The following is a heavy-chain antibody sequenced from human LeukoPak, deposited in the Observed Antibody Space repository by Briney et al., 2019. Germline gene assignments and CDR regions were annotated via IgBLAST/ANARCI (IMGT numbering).Heavy chain of an antibody. D-gene: IGHD3-10*01. Sequence: PSETLSLTCTVSGVSMSPYSWSWIRQPAGNALEWIGRIHSSGRTNYNPSLKSRVTMSVDTTKNQFSLKLNTVTAADTAVYYCARGSGGGSGSYYKDHYYGMDVWGPGTTVTVS. CDR2: IHSSGRT. J-gene: IGHJ6*02. V-gene: IGHV4-4*07. CDR3: ARGSGGGSGSYYKDHYYGMDV. CDR1: GVSMSPYS.